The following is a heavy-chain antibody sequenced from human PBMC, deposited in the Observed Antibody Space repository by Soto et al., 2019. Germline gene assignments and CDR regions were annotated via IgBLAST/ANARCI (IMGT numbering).Heavy chain of an antibody. CDR3: ARDSYYGSGSYYTQHYGMDV. Sequence: PGGSLRLSCAASGFTFSSYEMNWVRQAPGKGLEWVSYISSSGSTIYYADSVKGRFTISRDNAKNSLYLQMNSLRAEDTAVYYCARDSYYGSGSYYTQHYGMDVWGQGTTVTV. CDR1: GFTFSSYE. CDR2: ISSSGSTI. V-gene: IGHV3-48*03. D-gene: IGHD3-10*01. J-gene: IGHJ6*02.